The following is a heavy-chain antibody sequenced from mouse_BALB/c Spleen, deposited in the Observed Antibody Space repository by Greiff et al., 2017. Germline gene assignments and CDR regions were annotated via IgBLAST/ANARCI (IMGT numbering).Heavy chain of an antibody. J-gene: IGHJ1*01. Sequence: EVQLQQSGPELVKPGASVKMSCKASGYTFTSYVMHWVKQKPGQGLEWIGYINPYNDGTKYNEKFKGKATLTSDKSSSTAYMELSSLTSEDPAVYYCARGYRSYWYFDVWGAGTTVTVSS. CDR2: INPYNDGT. CDR3: ARGYRSYWYFDV. CDR1: GYTFTSYV. D-gene: IGHD2-14*01. V-gene: IGHV1-14*01.